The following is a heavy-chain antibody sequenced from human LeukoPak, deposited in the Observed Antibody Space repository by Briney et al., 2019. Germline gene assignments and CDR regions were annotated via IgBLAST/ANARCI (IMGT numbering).Heavy chain of an antibody. CDR3: ARSYSSPYDAFDI. CDR2: IYYSGST. D-gene: IGHD6-13*01. CDR1: GDSISSDY. V-gene: IGHV4-59*01. Sequence: TSETLSLTCSASGDSISSDYWSWIRQPPGKGLEWIGYIYYSGSTNYNPSLKSRVTISVDTSKNQFSLKLSSVTAADTAVYYCARSYSSPYDAFDIWGQGTMVTVSS. J-gene: IGHJ3*02.